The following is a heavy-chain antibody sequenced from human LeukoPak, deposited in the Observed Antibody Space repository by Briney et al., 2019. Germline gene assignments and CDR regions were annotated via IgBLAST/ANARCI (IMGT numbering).Heavy chain of an antibody. V-gene: IGHV4-39*07. D-gene: IGHD3-10*01. J-gene: IGHJ5*02. CDR2: IYFSGTT. Sequence: SETLSLTCSVSGGSINNFNSYWGWIRQPPGEGLEWIANIYFSGTTSYNPSLKSRVTISVDTSKNQFSLKLSSVTAADTAVYYCARGGRYYYGSGSLLERRSWFDPWGQGTLVTVSS. CDR1: GGSINNFNSY. CDR3: ARGGRYYYGSGSLLERRSWFDP.